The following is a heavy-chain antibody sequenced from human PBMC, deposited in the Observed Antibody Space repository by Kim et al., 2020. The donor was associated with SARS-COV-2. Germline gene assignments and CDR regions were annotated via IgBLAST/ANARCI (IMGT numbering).Heavy chain of an antibody. Sequence: ADSVTGRFTISRDNAKNSLYLQMNSLRAEDTAVYYCARVAGTALDDAFDIWGQGTMVTVSS. CDR3: ARVAGTALDDAFDI. V-gene: IGHV3-21*01. D-gene: IGHD5-18*01. J-gene: IGHJ3*02.